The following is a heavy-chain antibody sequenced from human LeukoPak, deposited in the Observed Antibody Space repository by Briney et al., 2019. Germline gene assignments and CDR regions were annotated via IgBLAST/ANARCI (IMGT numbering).Heavy chain of an antibody. V-gene: IGHV3-30-3*01. D-gene: IGHD3-22*01. Sequence: PGRSLRLSCVASGFTFSSYAMHWVRQAPGKGLEWVAVISYDGSNKYYADSVKGRFTISRDNSKNTLYLQMNSLRAEDTAVYYCARVLNYYDSSGYYFSYWGQGTLVTVSS. CDR2: ISYDGSNK. CDR3: ARVLNYYDSSGYYFSY. CDR1: GFTFSSYA. J-gene: IGHJ4*02.